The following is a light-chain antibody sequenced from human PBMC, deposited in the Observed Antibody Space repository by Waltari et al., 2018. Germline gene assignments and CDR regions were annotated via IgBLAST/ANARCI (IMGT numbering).Light chain of an antibody. J-gene: IGKJ5*01. CDR1: QDIDYF. CDR3: QRYDDFPIT. V-gene: IGKV1-33*01. CDR2: GAA. Sequence: DIQMTQSPSSLSASVGDRVTITCQASQDIDYFISWYQRRPGQAPKLLIYGAANLQPGGPSMFSGRGSGTHFTFTITSLQPEDIGTYYCQRYDDFPITFGQGTRLDIK.